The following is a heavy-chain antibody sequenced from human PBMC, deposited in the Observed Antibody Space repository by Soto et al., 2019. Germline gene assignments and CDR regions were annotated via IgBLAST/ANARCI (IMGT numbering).Heavy chain of an antibody. CDR2: IIPIFGTD. V-gene: IGHV1-69*06. CDR3: AAGREYDPPSGMDV. Sequence: QVQLVQSGAEVKKPGSPVKVSCKASGGTFSTYAISWVRQAPGQGLEWMGGIIPIFGTDKYAQKFQGRVTISADKSTSTAYMELSSLRSEDTAVYYCAAGREYDPPSGMDVWGQGTTVTVSS. D-gene: IGHD3-3*01. CDR1: GGTFSTYA. J-gene: IGHJ6*02.